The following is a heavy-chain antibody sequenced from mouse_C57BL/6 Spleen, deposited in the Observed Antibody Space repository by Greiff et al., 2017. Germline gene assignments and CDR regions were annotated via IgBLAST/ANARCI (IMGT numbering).Heavy chain of an antibody. J-gene: IGHJ2*01. D-gene: IGHD2-4*01. CDR1: GYSITSGYY. Sequence: EVQRVESGPGLVKPSQSLSLTCSVTGYSITSGYYWNWIREFPGNKLEWMGYISYDGSNNYNPSLKNRISITRDTSKNQFFLKLNSVTTEDTATYYCAREIYYDYDFDYWGQGTTLTVSS. V-gene: IGHV3-6*01. CDR2: ISYDGSN. CDR3: AREIYYDYDFDY.